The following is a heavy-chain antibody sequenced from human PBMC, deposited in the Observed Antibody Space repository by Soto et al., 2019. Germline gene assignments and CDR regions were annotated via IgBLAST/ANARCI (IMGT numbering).Heavy chain of an antibody. J-gene: IGHJ6*02. CDR2: ISSSSSYI. Sequence: GGSLRLSCAASGFTFSSYSMNWVRQAPGKGLEWVSSISSSSSYIYYADSVKGRFTISRDNAKNSLYLQMNSLRAEDTAVYYCARDRIDNIVVVPADYYYYYGMDVWGQGTTVTVSS. CDR1: GFTFSSYS. V-gene: IGHV3-21*01. CDR3: ARDRIDNIVVVPADYYYYYGMDV. D-gene: IGHD2-2*01.